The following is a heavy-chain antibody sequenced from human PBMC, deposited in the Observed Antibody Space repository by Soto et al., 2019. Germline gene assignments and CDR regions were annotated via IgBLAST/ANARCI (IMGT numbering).Heavy chain of an antibody. V-gene: IGHV4-59*01. D-gene: IGHD1-26*01. J-gene: IGHJ4*02. CDR3: ARGRTLGGLFDY. CDR1: DGSMSTYY. Sequence: PSETLSLTCTISDGSMSTYYWNWIRQPPGKGLEWIGYIYYSGSTNYNPPLKSRVTISIDTSKNQFSLNLNSVTAADTAVYFCARGRTLGGLFDYWGQGILVTGLL. CDR2: IYYSGST.